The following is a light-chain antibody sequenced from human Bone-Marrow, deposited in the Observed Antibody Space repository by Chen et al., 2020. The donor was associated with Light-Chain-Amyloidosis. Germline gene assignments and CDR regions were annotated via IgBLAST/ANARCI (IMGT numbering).Light chain of an antibody. V-gene: IGLV6-57*01. CDR3: QSYQGSSQGV. J-gene: IGLJ3*02. Sequence: CMLTQPHSVSESPGKTVIISCTPSSGSIATNYVQWYQQRPGSSPTTVIYDDDQRPSAVPDRFSGSIDRSSNSASLTISGLKTEDEADYYCQSYQGSSQGVFGGGTKLTVL. CDR1: SGSIATNY. CDR2: DDD.